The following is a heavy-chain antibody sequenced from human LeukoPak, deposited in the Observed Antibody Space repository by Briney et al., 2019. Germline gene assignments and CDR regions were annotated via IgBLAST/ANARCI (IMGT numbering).Heavy chain of an antibody. V-gene: IGHV4-39*01. J-gene: IGHJ4*02. CDR1: GGSISSSSYS. CDR2: IYYSGST. CDR3: ARHGDSSGSVTFDY. Sequence: SETLSLTCTVSGGSISSSSYSWGWIRQPPGKGLEWIGSIYYSGSTYYNPSLKSRVTISVDTSKNQFSLKRSSVTAADTAVYYCARHGDSSGSVTFDYWGQGTLVTVSS. D-gene: IGHD3-22*01.